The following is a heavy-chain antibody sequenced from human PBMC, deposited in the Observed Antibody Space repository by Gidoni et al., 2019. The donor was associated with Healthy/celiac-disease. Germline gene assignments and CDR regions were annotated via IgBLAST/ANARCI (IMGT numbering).Heavy chain of an antibody. J-gene: IGHJ4*02. CDR1: GFTFSSYG. V-gene: IGHV3-30*03. D-gene: IGHD5-12*01. CDR2: LSYGGSNT. CDR3: ALGSTRDPRFDY. Sequence: QVQLVESGGGVVQPGRSLRLSCAASGFTFSSYGMHWVRQAPGKGLEWLAVLSYGGSNTYYADSVKGRFTISRDNSKNTLYLQMNSLRAEDTAVYYCALGSTRDPRFDYWGQGTLVTVSS.